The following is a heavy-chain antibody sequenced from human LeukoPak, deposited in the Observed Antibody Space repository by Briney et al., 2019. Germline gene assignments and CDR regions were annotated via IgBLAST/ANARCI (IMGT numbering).Heavy chain of an antibody. CDR1: GGTFSTYT. CDR2: IIPFLGVA. CDR3: ARSLLMDDGHGQEIDAFDI. J-gene: IGHJ3*02. D-gene: IGHD2-15*01. Sequence: SVKVSCKASGGTFSTYTINWVRQAPGQGLEWMGRIIPFLGVAIYAQKFQGRVTITADKYTSTAYMDLSSLRSEDTAVYYCARSLLMDDGHGQEIDAFDIWGQGTMVTVSS. V-gene: IGHV1-69*02.